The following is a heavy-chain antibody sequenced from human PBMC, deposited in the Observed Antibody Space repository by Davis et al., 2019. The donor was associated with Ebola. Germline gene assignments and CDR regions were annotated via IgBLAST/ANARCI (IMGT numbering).Heavy chain of an antibody. CDR2: ISSSSSYI. V-gene: IGHV3-21*06. CDR3: AREREQQLVHYYYGLDV. J-gene: IGHJ6*02. CDR1: GFTFSSYS. D-gene: IGHD6-13*01. Sequence: PGGSLRLSCAASGFTFSSYSMNWVRQAPGKGLEWVSCISSSSSYIYYADSVKGRFTLSRDNAKNSVYLQMNSLRAEDTAVYHCAREREQQLVHYYYGLDVWGLGTTVTVSS.